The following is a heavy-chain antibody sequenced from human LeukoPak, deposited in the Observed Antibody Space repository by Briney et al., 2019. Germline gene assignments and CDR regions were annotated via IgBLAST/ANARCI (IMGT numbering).Heavy chain of an antibody. V-gene: IGHV1-69*13. D-gene: IGHD2-2*01. CDR2: IIPIFGTA. CDR1: GGTFSSYA. Sequence: SVKVSCKASGGTFSSYAISWVRQAPGQGLEWMGGIIPIFGTANYAQKFQGRVTITADESTSTAYMELSSLRSEDTAVYYCARAYCSSTSCPPSAFDIWGQGTMVTVSS. CDR3: ARAYCSSTSCPPSAFDI. J-gene: IGHJ3*02.